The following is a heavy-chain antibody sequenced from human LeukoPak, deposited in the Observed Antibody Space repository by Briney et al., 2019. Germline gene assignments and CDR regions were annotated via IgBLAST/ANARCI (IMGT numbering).Heavy chain of an antibody. CDR1: GLTVSSNS. CDR3: ARSRYSYGLYLDY. CDR2: THSGGRI. V-gene: IGHV3-53*01. J-gene: IGHJ4*02. D-gene: IGHD5-18*01. Sequence: VGSLRLSCAVSGLTVSSNSMSWVRQAPGKGPEWVSLTHSGGRIYYADSVKGRFTISRDNAKNSLYLQMNSLRAEDTAVCYCARSRYSYGLYLDYWGQGTLVTVSS.